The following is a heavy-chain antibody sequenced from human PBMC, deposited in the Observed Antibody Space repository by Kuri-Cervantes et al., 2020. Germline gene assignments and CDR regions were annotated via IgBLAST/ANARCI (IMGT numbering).Heavy chain of an antibody. J-gene: IGHJ3*02. V-gene: IGHV3-73*01. CDR1: GFTFSGSA. Sequence: GESLKISCAASGFTFSGSAMHWARQASGKGLEWVGRIRSKANSYATAYAASVKGRFTISRDDSKNTAYLQMNSLKTEDTAVYYCTTSPPYVIWGQGTMVTVSS. D-gene: IGHD3-16*01. CDR2: IRSKANSYAT. CDR3: TTSPPYVI.